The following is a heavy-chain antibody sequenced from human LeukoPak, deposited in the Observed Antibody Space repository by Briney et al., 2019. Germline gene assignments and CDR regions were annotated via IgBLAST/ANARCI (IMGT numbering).Heavy chain of an antibody. Sequence: SETLSLTCTVSGGSISSSSYYWGWIRQPPGKGLEWLGSIYYSGGTYYNPSLKSRVTISVDTSKNQFSLKLSSVTAADTAVYYCARQTGTYDYWGQGTLVTVSS. V-gene: IGHV4-39*01. CDR1: GGSISSSSYY. CDR3: ARQTGTYDY. J-gene: IGHJ4*02. D-gene: IGHD1-1*01. CDR2: IYYSGGT.